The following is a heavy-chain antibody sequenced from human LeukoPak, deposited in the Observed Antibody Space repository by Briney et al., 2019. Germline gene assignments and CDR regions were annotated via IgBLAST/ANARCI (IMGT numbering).Heavy chain of an antibody. Sequence: SETLSLTCTASGGSISRYYWSWIRLPPGKGLEWIAYIYYSGGTNYNPSLKSRVTISLDMSKNQFSLRLSSVTAADTAIYYCAKHGDFEETDVFDIWGQGTMVTVSS. CDR3: AKHGDFEETDVFDI. CDR2: IYYSGGT. J-gene: IGHJ3*02. V-gene: IGHV4-59*08. CDR1: GGSISRYY. D-gene: IGHD3-9*01.